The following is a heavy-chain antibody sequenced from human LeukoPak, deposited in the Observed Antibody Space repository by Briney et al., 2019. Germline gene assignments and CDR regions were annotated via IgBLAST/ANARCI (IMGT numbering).Heavy chain of an antibody. Sequence: GGSLRLSCAASGFTFSTYNMNWVRQAPGKGLEWVSSISTSGSSTFYADSMKGRFTISRDNAKSSLYLQMSSLQAEDTAVYYCAREPGNNGDLDYWGQGTLVTVSS. CDR1: GFTFSTYN. CDR3: AREPGNNGDLDY. D-gene: IGHD4-17*01. CDR2: ISTSGSST. J-gene: IGHJ4*02. V-gene: IGHV3-21*01.